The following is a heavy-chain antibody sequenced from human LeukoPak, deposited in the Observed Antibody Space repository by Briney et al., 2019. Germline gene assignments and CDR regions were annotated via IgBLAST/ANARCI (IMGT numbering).Heavy chain of an antibody. Sequence: KPGGSLILSCAASGFTFSGYYMSWVRQAPGKGLEWVSYITPSGSTIYYADSVKGRFTISRDNAKNSLYLQMNSLRAEDTAVYFCAGRDVYNSAFWGQGTLVTVSS. V-gene: IGHV3-11*01. J-gene: IGHJ4*02. CDR2: ITPSGSTI. CDR1: GFTFSGYY. D-gene: IGHD5-24*01. CDR3: AGRDVYNSAF.